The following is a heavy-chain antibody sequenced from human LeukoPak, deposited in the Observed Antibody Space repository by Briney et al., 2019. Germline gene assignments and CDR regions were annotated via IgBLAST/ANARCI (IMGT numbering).Heavy chain of an antibody. D-gene: IGHD5-18*01. CDR1: GGTFISYA. J-gene: IGHJ4*02. V-gene: IGHV1-69*06. CDR3: VRYSYGNDYFDY. Sequence: ASVKVSCKASGGTFISYAISWVRQAPGQGLEWMGGIIPIFGTANYAQKFQGRVTITADKSTSTAYMELSSLRSEDTAVYYCVRYSYGNDYFDYWGQGTLVTVSS. CDR2: IIPIFGTA.